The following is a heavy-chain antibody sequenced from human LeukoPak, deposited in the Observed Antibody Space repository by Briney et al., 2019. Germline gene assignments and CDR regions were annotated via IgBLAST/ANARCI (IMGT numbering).Heavy chain of an antibody. CDR2: IIPIFGTA. V-gene: IGHV1-69*01. CDR3: ARGWLGTAAAAPPYFDY. CDR1: GGTFSSCA. D-gene: IGHD6-13*01. J-gene: IGHJ4*02. Sequence: GSSVKVSCKASGGTFSSCAISWVRQAPGQGLEWMGGIIPIFGTANYAQKFQGRVTITADESTSTAYMELSSLRSEDTAVYYCARGWLGTAAAAPPYFDYWGQGTLVTVSS.